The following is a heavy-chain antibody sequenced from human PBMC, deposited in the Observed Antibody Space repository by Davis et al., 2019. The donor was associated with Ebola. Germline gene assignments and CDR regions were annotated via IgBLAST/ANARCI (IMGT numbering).Heavy chain of an antibody. J-gene: IGHJ4*02. D-gene: IGHD1-26*01. CDR2: IKYDGTT. V-gene: IGHV4-34*01. Sequence: SETLSLTCAVYGGSFTGYYWTWIRQPPGRRLEWIGEIKYDGTTNQNPSLKSRVVISVDTSKNQFSLKLTSVTAADTAVYYCVRKMESGSYKNFDYWSQGARVTVSS. CDR1: GGSFTGYY. CDR3: VRKMESGSYKNFDY.